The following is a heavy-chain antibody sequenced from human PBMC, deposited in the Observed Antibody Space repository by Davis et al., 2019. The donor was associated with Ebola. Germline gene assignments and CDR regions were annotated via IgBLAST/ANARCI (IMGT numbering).Heavy chain of an antibody. J-gene: IGHJ3*02. CDR2: IYYSGST. CDR3: ASALTGDAFDI. CDR1: GGSISSYY. D-gene: IGHD7-27*01. Sequence: PGGSLRLSCTVSGGSISSYYWSWIRQPPGKGLEWIGYIYYSGSTNYNPSLKSRVTISVDTSKNQFSLKLSSVTAADTAVYYCASALTGDAFDIWGQGTMVTVSS. V-gene: IGHV4-59*01.